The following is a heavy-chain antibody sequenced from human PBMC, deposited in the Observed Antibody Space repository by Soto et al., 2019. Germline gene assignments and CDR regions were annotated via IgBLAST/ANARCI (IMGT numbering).Heavy chain of an antibody. J-gene: IGHJ6*02. D-gene: IGHD3-3*01. CDR2: ISYDGSKK. V-gene: IGHV3-30-3*01. CDR1: GFTFSRYA. CDR3: ARDDFWSGFYKPYFYGMDV. Sequence: QVQLVESGGGVVQPGRSLRLSCAASGFTFSRYAIHWVRQAPGKGLEWVAVISYDGSKKDYADSVKGRFTISRDNSKNTLFLQINSLRTEDTAVYYCARDDFWSGFYKPYFYGMDVWGQGTTVTVSS.